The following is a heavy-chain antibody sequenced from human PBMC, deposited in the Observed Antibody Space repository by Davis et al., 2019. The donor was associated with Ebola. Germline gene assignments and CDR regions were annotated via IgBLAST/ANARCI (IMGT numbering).Heavy chain of an antibody. V-gene: IGHV4-34*08. CDR2: INHSGST. J-gene: IGHJ4*02. Sequence: ESLKISCAASGFTFSSYWMSWVRQPPGKGLEWIGEINHSGSTNYNPSLKSRVTISVDTSKNQFSLKLSSVSAADTAVYYCATRRLSFEAIDYWGQGTLVTVSS. D-gene: IGHD1-26*01. CDR1: GFTFSSYW. CDR3: ATRRLSFEAIDY.